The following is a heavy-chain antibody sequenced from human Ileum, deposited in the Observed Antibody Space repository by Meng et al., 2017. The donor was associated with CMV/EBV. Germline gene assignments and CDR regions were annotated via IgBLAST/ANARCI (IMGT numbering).Heavy chain of an antibody. Sequence: SGFTFSRYGMHWVHQAPGKGLEWVAVIWYDGSNKYYADSVKGRFTISRDNSKNTLYLQMNSLRAEDTAVYYCARHEGSSTSCSCFDPWGQGTLVTVSS. CDR3: ARHEGSSTSCSCFDP. CDR2: IWYDGSNK. V-gene: IGHV3-33*01. J-gene: IGHJ5*02. D-gene: IGHD2-2*01. CDR1: GFTFSRYG.